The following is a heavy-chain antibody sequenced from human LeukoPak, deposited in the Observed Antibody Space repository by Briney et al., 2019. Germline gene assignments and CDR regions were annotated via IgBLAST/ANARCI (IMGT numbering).Heavy chain of an antibody. CDR1: GYTFTSYD. V-gene: IGHV1-8*01. D-gene: IGHD2-15*01. J-gene: IGHJ4*02. Sequence: ASVKVSCKASGYTFTSYDISLVRQATGQGLEWMGWMNPNSGSTGYAQKFQGRVTMTRNTSISTAYMVLSSLRSEDTAVYYCARWDYCSGGSCYSDYWGQGTLVTVSS. CDR3: ARWDYCSGGSCYSDY. CDR2: MNPNSGST.